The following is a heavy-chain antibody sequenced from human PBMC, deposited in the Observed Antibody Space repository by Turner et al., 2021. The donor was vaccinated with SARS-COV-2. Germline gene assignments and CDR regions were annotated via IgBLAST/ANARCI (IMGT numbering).Heavy chain of an antibody. Sequence: QLQLQESGPGQVNASETLSLTCNVSGGSISSSSYLWGWIRHSPGKSLDLIGSIRWRDPTYYNASINGRVNISLVTSMNEFTMNLRSLTVADTAVYYCARRPGSYSGFDYWGQGLPVTVSS. CDR3: ARRPGSYSGFDY. J-gene: IGHJ4*02. V-gene: IGHV4-39*01. CDR2: IRWRDPT. D-gene: IGHD1-26*01. CDR1: GGSISSSSYL.